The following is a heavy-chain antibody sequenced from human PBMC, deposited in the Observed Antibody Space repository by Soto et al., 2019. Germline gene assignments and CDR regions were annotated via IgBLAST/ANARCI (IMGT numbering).Heavy chain of an antibody. D-gene: IGHD3-16*01. CDR1: GFKFSNYG. J-gene: IGHJ4*02. V-gene: IGHV3-33*01. CDR3: ARDGVRLFFIPSELDN. Sequence: QVQLVESGGGVVQPGGSLRLSCAASGFKFSNYGMHWVRQAPGKGLEWVAIIWYDGNKKYYADSVKGRFTISRDNSNNSLYLQMSMLRAEDSAVYYCARDGVRLFFIPSELDNWGQGTLVTVSS. CDR2: IWYDGNKK.